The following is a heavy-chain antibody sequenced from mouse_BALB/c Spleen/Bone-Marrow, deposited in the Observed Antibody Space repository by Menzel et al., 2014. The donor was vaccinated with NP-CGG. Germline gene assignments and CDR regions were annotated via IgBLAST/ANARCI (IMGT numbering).Heavy chain of an antibody. CDR1: GYAFTNYL. Sequence: VQLVESGADLVRPGTSVKVSCKASGYAFTNYLIEWVKQRPGQGLEWIGVINPGSGATNYNEKFKGKATLTADKSSSTAYMQLSNLTSDDSAVYFCAKKLGPSYPMDYWGQGTSVTVSS. CDR2: INPGSGAT. J-gene: IGHJ4*01. CDR3: AKKLGPSYPMDY. D-gene: IGHD4-1*01. V-gene: IGHV1-54*01.